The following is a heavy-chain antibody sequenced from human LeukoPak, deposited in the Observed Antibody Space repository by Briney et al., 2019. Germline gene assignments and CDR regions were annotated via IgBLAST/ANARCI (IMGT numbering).Heavy chain of an antibody. CDR1: GYTFTSYG. Sequence: ASVKVSCKASGYTFTSYGISWVRQAPGQGLEWMGWISAYNGNTNYAQKLQGRVAMTTDTSTSTAYMELRSLRSDDTAVYYCATLQRGGGIAFDTWDQGTMVTVSS. J-gene: IGHJ3*02. CDR3: ATLQRGGGIAFDT. D-gene: IGHD4-23*01. V-gene: IGHV1-18*01. CDR2: ISAYNGNT.